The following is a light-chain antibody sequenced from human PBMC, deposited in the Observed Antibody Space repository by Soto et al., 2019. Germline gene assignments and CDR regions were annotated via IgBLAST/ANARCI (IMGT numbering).Light chain of an antibody. V-gene: IGKV1-5*03. CDR2: EAS. CDR3: QQCHAYSLT. Sequence: IQMTQSPSALAASVGDRVTITCRASQNIRSRLAWYQQKXGKAPRLLIYEASILESGVPSRFRGRGSGTEFTLTITSLQPDDFATYYCQQCHAYSLTFGGGTKVDIK. CDR1: QNIRSR. J-gene: IGKJ4*01.